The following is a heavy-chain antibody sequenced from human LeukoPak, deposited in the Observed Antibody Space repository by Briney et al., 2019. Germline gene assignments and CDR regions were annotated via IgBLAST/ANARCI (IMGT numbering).Heavy chain of an antibody. CDR2: ISWNSGSI. J-gene: IGHJ4*02. CDR3: ARDAGIQLWPDY. Sequence: GRSLRLSCAASGFTFDDYAMHWVRQAPGKGLEWVSGISWNSGSIGYADSVKGRFTISRDNAKNSLYLQMNSLRDEDTAVYYCARDAGIQLWPDYWGQGTLVTVSS. V-gene: IGHV3-9*01. CDR1: GFTFDDYA. D-gene: IGHD5-18*01.